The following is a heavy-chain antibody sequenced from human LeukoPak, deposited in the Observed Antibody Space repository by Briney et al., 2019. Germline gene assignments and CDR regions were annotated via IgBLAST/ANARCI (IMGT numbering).Heavy chain of an antibody. D-gene: IGHD2-2*01. CDR2: IYYSGST. Sequence: PSQTLSLTCTVSGGSISSGGYYWSWIRQHPGKGLEWIGYIYYSGSTYYNPSLKSQVTISVDTSKNQFSLKLSSVTAADTAVYYCARGVVGTPRGGMDVWGKGTTVTVSS. V-gene: IGHV4-31*01. CDR1: GGSISSGGYY. J-gene: IGHJ6*03. CDR3: ARGVVGTPRGGMDV.